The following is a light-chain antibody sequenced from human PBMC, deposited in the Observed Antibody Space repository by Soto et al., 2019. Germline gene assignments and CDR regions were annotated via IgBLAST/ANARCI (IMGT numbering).Light chain of an antibody. J-gene: IGKJ5*01. CDR3: QQYHNWPPIT. CDR1: QSISNN. Sequence: ETLMTQSPATLSMSPGETATLSCRARQSISNNLAWYQQKLGQAPRLLIYGASTRATGIPARFSGSGSGTEFTLTISSLQSEDFAVYYCQQYHNWPPITFGQGTRLEI. CDR2: GAS. V-gene: IGKV3D-15*01.